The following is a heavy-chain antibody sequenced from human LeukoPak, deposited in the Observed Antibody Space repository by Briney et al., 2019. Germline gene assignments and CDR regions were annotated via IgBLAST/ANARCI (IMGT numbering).Heavy chain of an antibody. J-gene: IGHJ4*02. Sequence: GGSLRLSCAASGFTVSSNYMSWVRQAPGTGLEWVSVIYSGGSTYYADSVKGRFTISRDNSKNTLYLQMNSLRAEDTAVYYCAKDLRGQTTLDYWGQGTLVTVSS. CDR2: IYSGGST. CDR3: AKDLRGQTTLDY. D-gene: IGHD1-7*01. V-gene: IGHV3-66*01. CDR1: GFTVSSNY.